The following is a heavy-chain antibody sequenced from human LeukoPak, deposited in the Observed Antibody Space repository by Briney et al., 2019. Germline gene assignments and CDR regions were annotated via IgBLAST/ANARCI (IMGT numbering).Heavy chain of an antibody. CDR3: ASRHSKQQPYYYYMDI. V-gene: IGHV4-61*02. Sequence: SETLSLTCTVSGESIRSGSYYWSWIRQPAGKGLEWIGRIYTNGDTKYNPSLKSRVTISVDTSKNQFSLKLSSATAADTAVYYCASRHSKQQPYYYYMDIWGKGTTVTVSS. J-gene: IGHJ6*03. CDR1: GESIRSGSYY. CDR2: IYTNGDT. D-gene: IGHD6-13*01.